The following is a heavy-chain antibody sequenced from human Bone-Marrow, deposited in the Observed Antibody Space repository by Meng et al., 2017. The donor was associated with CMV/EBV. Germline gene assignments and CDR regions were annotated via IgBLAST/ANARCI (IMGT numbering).Heavy chain of an antibody. J-gene: IGHJ6*02. CDR2: IYYSGST. Sequence: LSCTVPSGSISSYYWSWIRQPPGKGLEWIGYIYYSGSTNYNPSLKSRVTISVDTSKNQFSLKLSAVTAADTAVYYCARGSGNYDPHYYYGMDVWGLGTTVTVSS. CDR1: SGSISSYY. V-gene: IGHV4-59*01. CDR3: ARGSGNYDPHYYYGMDV. D-gene: IGHD1-7*01.